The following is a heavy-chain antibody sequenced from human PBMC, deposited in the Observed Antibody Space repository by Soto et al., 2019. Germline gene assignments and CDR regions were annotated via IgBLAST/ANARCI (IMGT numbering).Heavy chain of an antibody. Sequence: QVQLQESGPGLVKPSETLSLTCAVSGASMNTYYWSWIRQPPGKGLEWIGYFYYSGLTNYNPSLKSRVTISLDTSKNQFSLKLSSVTAADTAVHFCARGNTHGYYYMDVWGRGTTVTVSS. CDR1: GASMNTYY. D-gene: IGHD3-22*01. CDR3: ARGNTHGYYYMDV. J-gene: IGHJ6*03. CDR2: FYYSGLT. V-gene: IGHV4-59*08.